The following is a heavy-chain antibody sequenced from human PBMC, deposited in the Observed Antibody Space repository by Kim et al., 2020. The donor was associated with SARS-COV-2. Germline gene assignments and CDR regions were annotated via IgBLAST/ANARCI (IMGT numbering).Heavy chain of an antibody. V-gene: IGHV3-21*04. CDR1: GFTFSSYS. CDR2: ISSSSSYI. Sequence: GGSLRLSCAASGFTFSSYSMNWVRQAPGKGLEWVSSISSSSSYIYYADSVKGRFTISRDNAKNSLYLQMNSLRAEDTAVYYCARDLLPAAIRDYYYYGMDVWGQGTTVTVSS. CDR3: ARDLLPAAIRDYYYYGMDV. J-gene: IGHJ6*02. D-gene: IGHD2-2*01.